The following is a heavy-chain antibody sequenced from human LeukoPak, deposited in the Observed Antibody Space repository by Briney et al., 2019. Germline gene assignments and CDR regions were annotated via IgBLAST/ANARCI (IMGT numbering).Heavy chain of an antibody. CDR2: IGSRTI. D-gene: IGHD4-23*01. CDR3: ARHPRGDHGGNPYYYYYMDV. Sequence: GGSLRLSCAASGFSVSDYSMHWVRQAPGKGLEWVSYIGSRTIYAESVKGRFTISRDNAKNSLYLQMNSLRAEDTAVYYCARHPRGDHGGNPYYYYYMDVWGKGTTVTVSS. J-gene: IGHJ6*03. CDR1: GFSVSDYS. V-gene: IGHV3-48*01.